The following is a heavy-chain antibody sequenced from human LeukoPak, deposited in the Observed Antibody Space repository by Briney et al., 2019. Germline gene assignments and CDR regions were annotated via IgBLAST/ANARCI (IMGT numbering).Heavy chain of an antibody. CDR2: ISGGSTYT. CDR3: ARVRDLYRDY. V-gene: IGHV3-21*01. D-gene: IGHD5-12*01. Sequence: GGSLRLSCAASGFTFSSYTMNWVRQAPGKGLEWVSSISGGSTYTFYADSVMGRFTISRDNAKSSLYLHMSSLRAEDTAVYYCARVRDLYRDYWGQGILVTVSS. J-gene: IGHJ4*02. CDR1: GFTFSSYT.